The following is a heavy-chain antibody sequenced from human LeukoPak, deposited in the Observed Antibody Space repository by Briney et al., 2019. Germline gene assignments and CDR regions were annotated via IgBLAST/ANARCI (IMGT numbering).Heavy chain of an antibody. V-gene: IGHV1-69*13. Sequence: GASVKVSCKASGGTFSSYAISWVRQAPGQGLEWMGGIIPIFGTANYAQKFQGRVTITADESTSTAYMELSSLRSEDTAVYYCARSWSTLRFVEWLPQNPWPYYYYGMDVWGQGTAVTVSS. D-gene: IGHD3-3*01. CDR3: ARSWSTLRFVEWLPQNPWPYYYYGMDV. J-gene: IGHJ6*02. CDR2: IIPIFGTA. CDR1: GGTFSSYA.